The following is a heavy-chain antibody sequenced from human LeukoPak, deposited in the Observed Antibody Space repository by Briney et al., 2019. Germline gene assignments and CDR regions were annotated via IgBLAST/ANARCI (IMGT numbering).Heavy chain of an antibody. D-gene: IGHD2-2*01. CDR2: ISSSSTI. CDR1: GFTFSSYS. CDR3: AKDRSGYCGSTSCLGH. Sequence: PGGSLRLSCAASGFTFSSYSMNWVRQAPGKGLEWVSYISSSSTIYYADSVKGRFTISRDNAKNSLHLPMNSLRAEDTAVYYCAKDRSGYCGSTSCLGHWGQGTLVTVSS. V-gene: IGHV3-48*01. J-gene: IGHJ4*02.